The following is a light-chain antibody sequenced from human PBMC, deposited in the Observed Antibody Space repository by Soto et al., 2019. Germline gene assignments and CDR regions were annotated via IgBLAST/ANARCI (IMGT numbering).Light chain of an antibody. CDR1: SSDVGGYNY. CDR3: SSYAGSSTHYV. V-gene: IGLV2-14*01. J-gene: IGLJ1*01. Sequence: QSVLTQPASVSGSPGQSITVSCTGTSSDVGGYNYVSWYQHHPGKAPKPMIYEVSNRPSGFSSRFSGSKSGNTASLTISGLHAEDEADDYCSSYAGSSTHYVFGTGTKVTVL. CDR2: EVS.